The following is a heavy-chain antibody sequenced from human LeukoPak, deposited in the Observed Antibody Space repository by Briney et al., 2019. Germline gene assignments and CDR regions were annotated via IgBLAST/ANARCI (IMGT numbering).Heavy chain of an antibody. CDR2: IGTCKGNT. V-gene: IGHV1-18*01. D-gene: IGHD2/OR15-2a*01. Sequence: GASVKVSCKTSGYTFTSDGISWVRQAPGQGLGWMGWIGTCKGNTNYAQMFQGRVTMTTDTSTSTAYMELKNLRSDDTAVYYCARTPGMVIVKTFYCMDVWGQGTTVTVSS. J-gene: IGHJ6*02. CDR3: ARTPGMVIVKTFYCMDV. CDR1: GYTFTSDG.